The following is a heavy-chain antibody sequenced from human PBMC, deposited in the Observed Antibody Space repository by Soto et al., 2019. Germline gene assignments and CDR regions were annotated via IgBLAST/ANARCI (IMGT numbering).Heavy chain of an antibody. J-gene: IGHJ6*02. CDR3: ARPIPRWSYHYGMDV. CDR1: EFTFSSYA. D-gene: IGHD2-15*01. V-gene: IGHV3-30-3*01. Sequence: QLVESGGRGVPPGRSLRLSCAASEFTFSSYAMHWVRQAPGRGLEWVVLISFDGSNEYYADSVKGRFIISRDNSKNMVYLQMNSLRPDDTAIYYCARPIPRWSYHYGMDVWGQGTTVTVSS. CDR2: ISFDGSNE.